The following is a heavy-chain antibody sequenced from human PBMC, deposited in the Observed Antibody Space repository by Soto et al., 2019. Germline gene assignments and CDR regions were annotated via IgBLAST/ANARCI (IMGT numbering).Heavy chain of an antibody. J-gene: IGHJ4*02. CDR2: MNPNSGNT. D-gene: IGHD6-25*01. Sequence: ASVKVSCKASGYTFTSYDINWVRQATGQGLEWMGWMNPNSGNTGYAQKFQGRVTMTEDTSTDTAYMELSSLRSEDTAVYYCATDRGWAAPKFDYWGQGTLVTVSS. V-gene: IGHV1-8*01. CDR1: GYTFTSYD. CDR3: ATDRGWAAPKFDY.